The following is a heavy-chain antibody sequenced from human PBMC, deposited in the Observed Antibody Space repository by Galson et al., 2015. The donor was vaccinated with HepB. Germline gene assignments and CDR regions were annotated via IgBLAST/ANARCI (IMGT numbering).Heavy chain of an antibody. V-gene: IGHV1-18*01. CDR3: ARDRHSSSSGWFDP. J-gene: IGHJ5*02. D-gene: IGHD6-6*01. Sequence: SVKVSCKASGYTFTSYGISWVRQAPGQGLEWMGWISAYNGNTNYAQKLQGRVTMTTDTSTSTAYMELRSLRSDDTAVYYCARDRHSSSSGWFDPWGQGTLVTVSS. CDR1: GYTFTSYG. CDR2: ISAYNGNT.